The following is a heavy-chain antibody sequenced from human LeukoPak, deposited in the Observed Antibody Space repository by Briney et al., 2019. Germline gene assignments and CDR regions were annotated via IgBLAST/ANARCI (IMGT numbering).Heavy chain of an antibody. CDR2: ISVSGVST. D-gene: IGHD2-15*01. CDR1: GFTFTSYA. CDR3: AKGYCSGGSCYFGAFDV. Sequence: PGGSLRLSCAASGFTFTSYAMSWDRQAPGKGLEWVSTISVSGVSTYYADSVKGRFTISRDNSKNTLYLQMNSLRAEDTAVYYCAKGYCSGGSCYFGAFDVWGQGTLVTVSS. J-gene: IGHJ3*01. V-gene: IGHV3-23*01.